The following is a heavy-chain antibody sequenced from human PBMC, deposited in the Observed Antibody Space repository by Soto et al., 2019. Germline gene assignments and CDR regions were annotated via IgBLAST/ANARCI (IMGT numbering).Heavy chain of an antibody. Sequence: ASVKVSCKASGYRFTDYHIHWVRQAPGQGLEWLGRINPKSGGTSTAQKFQGWVTMTTDTSISTASMELTRLTSDDTAIYYCARGDSTDCSNGVCSFFYNHDMEVLGQGTTVIVSS. CDR1: GYRFTDYH. CDR3: ARGDSTDCSNGVCSFFYNHDMEV. D-gene: IGHD2-8*01. J-gene: IGHJ6*01. V-gene: IGHV1-2*04. CDR2: INPKSGGT.